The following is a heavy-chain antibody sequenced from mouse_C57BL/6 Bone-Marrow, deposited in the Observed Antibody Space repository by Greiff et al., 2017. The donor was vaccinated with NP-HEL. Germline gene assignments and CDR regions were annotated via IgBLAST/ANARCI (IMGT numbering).Heavy chain of an antibody. J-gene: IGHJ2*01. D-gene: IGHD2-1*01. CDR1: GYTFTSYW. CDR3: ARNGNYDY. CDR2: IDPSDSYT. V-gene: IGHV1-69*01. Sequence: VQLQQPGAELVMPGASVKLSCKASGYTFTSYWMHWVKQRPGQGLEWIGEIDPSDSYTTYNQKFQGKSTLTVDKSSSTAYMQLSSLTSEDAAVYYCARNGNYDYWGQGTTLTVSS.